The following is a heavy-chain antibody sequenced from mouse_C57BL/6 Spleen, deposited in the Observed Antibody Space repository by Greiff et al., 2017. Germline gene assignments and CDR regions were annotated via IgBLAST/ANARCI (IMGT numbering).Heavy chain of an antibody. CDR3: ARTHDGYYVVCAY. J-gene: IGHJ3*01. CDR1: GYTFTSYW. Sequence: VQLQQSGAELVKPGASVKLSCKASGYTFTSYWMQWVKQRPGQGLEWIGEIDPSDSYTNYNQKFKGKATLTVDTSSSTAYMQLSSLTSEDSAVYYCARTHDGYYVVCAYWGKGTLVTVSA. D-gene: IGHD2-3*01. CDR2: IDPSDSYT. V-gene: IGHV1-50*01.